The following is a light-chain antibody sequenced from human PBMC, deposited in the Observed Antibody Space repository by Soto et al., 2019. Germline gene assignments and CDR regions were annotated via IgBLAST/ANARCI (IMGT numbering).Light chain of an antibody. CDR2: DVS. J-gene: IGLJ2*01. CDR1: SSDVGGYNY. CDR3: SSYTGSSTVL. Sequence: QSALTQPASVSGSPGQSITISCTGTSSDVGGYNYVSWYQQHPGKAPKLMIYDVSNRPSGVSNRFSGSKSANTASLTISGLQAEDEADYYCSSYTGSSTVLFGGGTKVTVL. V-gene: IGLV2-14*01.